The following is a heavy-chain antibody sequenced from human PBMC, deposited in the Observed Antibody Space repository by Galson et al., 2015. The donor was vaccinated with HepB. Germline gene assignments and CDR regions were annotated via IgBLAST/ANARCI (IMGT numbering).Heavy chain of an antibody. CDR3: ARAESRFMITFGGVIAGYDY. V-gene: IGHV3-7*01. D-gene: IGHD3-16*02. CDR2: TKQDGSEK. CDR1: GFTFSSYW. Sequence: SLRLSCAASGFTFSSYWMSWVRQAPGKGLEWVANTKQDGSEKYYVDSVKGRFTISRDNAKNSLYLQMNSLRAEDTAVYYCARAESRFMITFGGVIAGYDYWGQGTLVTVSS. J-gene: IGHJ4*02.